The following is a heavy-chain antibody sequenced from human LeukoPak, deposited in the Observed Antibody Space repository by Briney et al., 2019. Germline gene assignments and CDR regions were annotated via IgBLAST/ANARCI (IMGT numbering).Heavy chain of an antibody. CDR1: GGSISSSSYY. CDR3: ARDVSAWGPQGHGSMIVVVTSVFDY. CDR2: IYYSGST. V-gene: IGHV4-39*07. Sequence: SETLSLTCTVSGGSISSSSYYWGWIRQPPGKGLEWIGSIYYSGSTYYNPSLKSRVTISVDTSKNQFSLKLSSVTAADTAVYYCARDVSAWGPQGHGSMIVVVTSVFDYWGQGTLVTVSS. D-gene: IGHD3-22*01. J-gene: IGHJ4*02.